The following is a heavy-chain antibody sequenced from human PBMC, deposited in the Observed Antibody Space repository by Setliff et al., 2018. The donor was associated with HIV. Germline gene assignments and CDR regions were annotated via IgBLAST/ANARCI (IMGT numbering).Heavy chain of an antibody. CDR2: IYYGGGT. CDR1: GGSISSSSYY. J-gene: IGHJ5*02. V-gene: IGHV4-39*07. Sequence: PSETLSLTCSASGGSISSSSYYWGWIRQPPGKGLEWIGSIYYGGGTFYNPSLKSRVTISLDTSKNQFSLQLSSVTAADTAVHYCARDSSGWLRRNWFDPWGQGTLVTVSS. D-gene: IGHD6-19*01. CDR3: ARDSSGWLRRNWFDP.